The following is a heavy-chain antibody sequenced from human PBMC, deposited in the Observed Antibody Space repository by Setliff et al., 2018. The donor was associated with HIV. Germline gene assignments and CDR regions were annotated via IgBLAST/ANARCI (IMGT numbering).Heavy chain of an antibody. Sequence: PSETLSLTCTVSGGSISSSSYYWGWIRQPPGKGLEWIGSIYYSGSTYYNPSLKSRVTISVDTSKNQFSLKLSSVTAADTAVYYCARDPYYYDSSGYSWVYYYYGMDVWGQGTTVTV. J-gene: IGHJ6*02. V-gene: IGHV4-39*07. CDR3: ARDPYYYDSSGYSWVYYYYGMDV. CDR1: GGSISSSSYY. CDR2: IYYSGST. D-gene: IGHD3-22*01.